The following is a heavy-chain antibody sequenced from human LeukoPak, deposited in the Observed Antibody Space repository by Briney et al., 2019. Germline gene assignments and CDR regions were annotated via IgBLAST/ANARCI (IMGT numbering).Heavy chain of an antibody. CDR3: ARDLSSDSYYFDY. Sequence: GGSLRLSCAASGFTFSTLAMSWVRQASGKGLEWVSSINSRGDDTDYADSVKGRFTISRDNSKNTLYLQMNSLRAEDTAVYYCARDLSSDSYYFDYWGQGTLVTVSS. CDR1: GFTFSTLA. CDR2: INSRGDDT. J-gene: IGHJ4*02. V-gene: IGHV3-23*01. D-gene: IGHD3-22*01.